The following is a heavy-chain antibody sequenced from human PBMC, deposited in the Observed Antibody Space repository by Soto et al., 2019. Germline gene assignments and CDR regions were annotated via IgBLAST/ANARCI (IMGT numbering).Heavy chain of an antibody. CDR1: GFTFSTYA. D-gene: IGHD2-2*01. Sequence: PGGSLRLSCAASGFTFSTYAMNWVRQAPGKGLEWISALRGSGGRPYYAAAVKGRFTISRDNSGNTLYLQMSSLRADDTAIYYCAKDYCSSPSCSFDFWGQGTPVTVSS. CDR2: LRGSGGRP. J-gene: IGHJ4*02. CDR3: AKDYCSSPSCSFDF. V-gene: IGHV3-23*01.